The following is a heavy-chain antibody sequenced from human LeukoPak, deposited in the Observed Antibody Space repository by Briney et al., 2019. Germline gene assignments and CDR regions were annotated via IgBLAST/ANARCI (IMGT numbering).Heavy chain of an antibody. D-gene: IGHD3-10*01. CDR3: ARDGYTMVRGVIVDYYYYYMDV. J-gene: IGHJ6*03. V-gene: IGHV4-4*07. CDR1: GGSISSYY. Sequence: PSETLSLTCTVSGGSISSYYWSWIRQPAGKGLEWIGRIYTSGSTNYNPSLKSRVTMSVDTSKNQFSLKLSSVTAADTAVYYCARDGYTMVRGVIVDYYYYYMDVWGKGTTVTISS. CDR2: IYTSGST.